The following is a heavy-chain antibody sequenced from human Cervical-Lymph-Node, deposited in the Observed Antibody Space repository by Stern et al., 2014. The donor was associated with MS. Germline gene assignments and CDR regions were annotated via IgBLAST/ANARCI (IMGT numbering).Heavy chain of an antibody. CDR1: GFNFSDSW. CDR3: ARGVGDY. D-gene: IGHD3-16*01. CDR2: INRDGSGT. J-gene: IGHJ4*02. Sequence: EVQLVESGGGLVQPGGSLRLSCAASGFNFSDSWMHWVRQFPEKGLFWVSQINRDGSGTSYADSVKGRFSISRDNTKNMLYLRMTSLRAEDTAVYYCARGVGDYWGQGARVTVSS. V-gene: IGHV3-74*02.